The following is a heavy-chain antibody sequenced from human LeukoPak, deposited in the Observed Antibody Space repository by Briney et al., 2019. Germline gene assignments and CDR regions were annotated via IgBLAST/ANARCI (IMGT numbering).Heavy chain of an antibody. CDR2: IDPSSGGT. CDR1: GYSFSAYF. Sequence: ASVKVSCKSSGYSFSAYFIHWVRQAPGQGPEWMGWIDPSSGGTNYAQNFAGRATMTRDTSISTAYLDLTRLRSSDTAVYYCARTRCSSRSCYMDALDVWGQGTNVIVSS. J-gene: IGHJ3*01. CDR3: ARTRCSSRSCYMDALDV. V-gene: IGHV1-2*02. D-gene: IGHD2-15*01.